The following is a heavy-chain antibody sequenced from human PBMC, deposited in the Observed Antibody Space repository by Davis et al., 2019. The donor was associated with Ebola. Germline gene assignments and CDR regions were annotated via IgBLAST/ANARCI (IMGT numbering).Heavy chain of an antibody. Sequence: GESLKISCTASGFRLSDHGMHWVRQAPGKGLEWVAVMWYDGRNKFYADSVKGRFSISRDTSNNTLYLQMNSLRAEDTAVYYCARLQTTVTPDGIDYWGQGTPVTVSS. CDR1: GFRLSDHG. V-gene: IGHV3-33*01. J-gene: IGHJ4*02. D-gene: IGHD4-17*01. CDR2: MWYDGRNK. CDR3: ARLQTTVTPDGIDY.